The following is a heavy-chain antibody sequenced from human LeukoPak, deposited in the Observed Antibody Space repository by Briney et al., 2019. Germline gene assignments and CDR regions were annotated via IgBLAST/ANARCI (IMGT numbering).Heavy chain of an antibody. J-gene: IGHJ4*02. CDR1: GFTFDDYG. CDR3: AKVYCSSTSCYEGDLGYDY. V-gene: IGHV3-43D*03. Sequence: GGSLRLSCAASGFTFDDYGMSWVRQAPGKGLEWVSLISWDGGSTYYADSVKGRFTISRDNSKNSLYLQMNSLRAEDTALYYCAKVYCSSTSCYEGDLGYDYWGQGTLVTVSS. CDR2: ISWDGGST. D-gene: IGHD2-2*01.